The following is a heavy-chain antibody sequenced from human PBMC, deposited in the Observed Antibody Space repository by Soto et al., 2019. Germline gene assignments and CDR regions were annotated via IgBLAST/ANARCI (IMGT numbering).Heavy chain of an antibody. J-gene: IGHJ6*02. CDR3: ASAWFGASYYYGMDV. CDR1: GYSLSSDNW. CDR2: IFYTGTT. V-gene: IGHV4-28*01. D-gene: IGHD3-10*01. Sequence: SETLSITCAVPGYSLSSDNWWGWIRQPPGKGLEWIGYIFYTGTTYYNLSLKSRVTMSVDTAKDQFSLKLSSVTAADTAVYYCASAWFGASYYYGMDVWGQGTTVTVSS.